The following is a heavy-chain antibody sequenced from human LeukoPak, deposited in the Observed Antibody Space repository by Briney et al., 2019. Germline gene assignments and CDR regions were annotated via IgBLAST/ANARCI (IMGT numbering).Heavy chain of an antibody. J-gene: IGHJ4*02. CDR2: IYYSGST. D-gene: IGHD6-13*01. CDR3: ARGIAAAADPFDY. V-gene: IGHV4-39*01. Sequence: IGSIYYSGSTYYNPSLKSRVTISVDTSKNQFSLKLSSVTAADTAVYYCARGIAAAADPFDYWGQGTLVTVSS.